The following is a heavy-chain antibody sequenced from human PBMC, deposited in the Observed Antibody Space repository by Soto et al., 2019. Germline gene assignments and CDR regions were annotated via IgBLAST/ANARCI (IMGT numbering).Heavy chain of an antibody. CDR3: ARERGGYYYYGMDV. D-gene: IGHD3-16*01. V-gene: IGHV4-59*01. J-gene: IGHJ6*02. Sequence: PSDTLSLTCTVSGGSISSYYWSRIRQPPGKGLEGIGYIYYSGSTNYNPSLKSRVTISVDTSKNQFSLKLSSVTAADTAVDYCARERGGYYYYGMDVWGQGTTVTVSS. CDR1: GGSISSYY. CDR2: IYYSGST.